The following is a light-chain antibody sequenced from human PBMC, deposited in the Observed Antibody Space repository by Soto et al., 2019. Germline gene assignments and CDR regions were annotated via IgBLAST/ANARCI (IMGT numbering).Light chain of an antibody. J-gene: IGLJ1*01. Sequence: QSVLTQPASVSGSPGQSITISCTGTSSDVGGYNYVSWYQQHPGKAPKLIIYEVSNRPSGVSDRFSGSKSDNTASLTISGLQTEDEADYYCSSYTSSYTLYVFGTGTKGTVL. CDR3: SSYTSSYTLYV. CDR1: SSDVGGYNY. V-gene: IGLV2-14*01. CDR2: EVS.